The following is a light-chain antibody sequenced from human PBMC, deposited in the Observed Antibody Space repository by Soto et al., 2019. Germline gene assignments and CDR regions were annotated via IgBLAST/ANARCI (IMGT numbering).Light chain of an antibody. CDR1: QGISSY. CDR2: AAS. CDR3: QQLNSYPLT. J-gene: IGKJ4*01. Sequence: GDRVTITCRASQGISSYLLWYQQKPGKAPKLLIYAASTLKSGVPSRFSVSASGTEFTLTISSLQPEDFASYYCQQLNSYPLTFGGGTKVEIK. V-gene: IGKV1-9*01.